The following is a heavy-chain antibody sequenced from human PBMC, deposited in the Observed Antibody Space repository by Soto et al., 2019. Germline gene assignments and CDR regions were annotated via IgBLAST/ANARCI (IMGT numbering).Heavy chain of an antibody. D-gene: IGHD6-6*01. V-gene: IGHV1-69*13. CDR2: IIPIFGTA. J-gene: IGHJ6*02. CDR3: ARNTSSSSLYYYYYYGMDV. Sequence: ASVKVSCKASGGTFSSYAISWVRQAPGQGLEWMGGIIPIFGTANYAQKFQGRVTITADESTSTAYMELSSLRSEDTAVYYCARNTSSSSLYYYYYYGMDVWGQGTTVTVSS. CDR1: GGTFSSYA.